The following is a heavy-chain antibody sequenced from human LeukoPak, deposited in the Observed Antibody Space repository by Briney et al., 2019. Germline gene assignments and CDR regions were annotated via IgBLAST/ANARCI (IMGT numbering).Heavy chain of an antibody. CDR1: DFSFITYA. J-gene: IGHJ3*02. Sequence: GGSLRLSCSASDFSFITYAMSWVRQAPGKGLEWVSSISGGGDATYYADSVKGRFTISRDNSKNTLYLQMNSLRAEDTAVYYCAKGGASGWYMEAFDIWGQGTMVTVSS. V-gene: IGHV3-23*01. D-gene: IGHD6-19*01. CDR3: AKGGASGWYMEAFDI. CDR2: ISGGGDAT.